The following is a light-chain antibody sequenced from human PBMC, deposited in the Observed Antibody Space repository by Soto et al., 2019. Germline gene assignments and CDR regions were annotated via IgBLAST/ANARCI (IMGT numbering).Light chain of an antibody. CDR2: AAS. J-gene: IGKJ1*01. CDR1: QGISSY. CDR3: QHYNSYSEA. V-gene: IGKV1-9*01. Sequence: DIQLTQSRSFLSASVGDRVTITCGASQGISSYLAWYQQKPGKAPKLLIYAASTLQSGVPSRFSGSGSGTEFTLTISSLQTDDFATYYCQHYNSYSEAFGQGTKVDIK.